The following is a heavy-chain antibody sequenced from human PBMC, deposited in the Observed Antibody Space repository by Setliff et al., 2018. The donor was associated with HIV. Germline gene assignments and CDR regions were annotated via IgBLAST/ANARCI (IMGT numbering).Heavy chain of an antibody. Sequence: PGGSLRLSCAASGFTFSSYGMHWVCQAPGKGLEWVAFIRYDGSNKYYADSVKGRFTISRDNSKNTLYLQMNRLRAEDTAVYYCAKDYTAMVTGYFDYWGQGTLVTVSS. CDR3: AKDYTAMVTGYFDY. D-gene: IGHD5-18*01. CDR2: IRYDGSNK. CDR1: GFTFSSYG. J-gene: IGHJ4*02. V-gene: IGHV3-30*02.